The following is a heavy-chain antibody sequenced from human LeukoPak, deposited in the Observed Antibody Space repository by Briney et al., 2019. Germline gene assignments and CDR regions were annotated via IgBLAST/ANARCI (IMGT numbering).Heavy chain of an antibody. Sequence: GGSLRLSCAASGFTFTTYAMTWVRQAPGKGLEWVSAISGSGGTTYYADSVRGRFTISRDNSKNTLYLQMNSLRADDTAVYYCAKDGGIWGLGTLVTVSS. CDR2: ISGSGGTT. D-gene: IGHD3-3*01. V-gene: IGHV3-23*01. CDR3: AKDGGI. J-gene: IGHJ3*02. CDR1: GFTFTTYA.